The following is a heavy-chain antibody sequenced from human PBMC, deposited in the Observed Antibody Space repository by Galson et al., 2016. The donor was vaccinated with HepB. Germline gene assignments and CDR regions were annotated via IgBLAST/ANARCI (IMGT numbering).Heavy chain of an antibody. CDR1: GGSISTTDW. CDR2: VYHSGTT. J-gene: IGHJ3*02. V-gene: IGHV4-4*02. Sequence: ETLSLTCTVSGGSISTTDWWSWVRQSPGKGLEWIGEVYHSGTTNYNPSLRSRATMSVDMSKNQFSLNLISVPAADTAVYYCARDCSGGTCKSAGYVGYDVFDIWGQGTTVTVSS. D-gene: IGHD2-15*01. CDR3: ARDCSGGTCKSAGYVGYDVFDI.